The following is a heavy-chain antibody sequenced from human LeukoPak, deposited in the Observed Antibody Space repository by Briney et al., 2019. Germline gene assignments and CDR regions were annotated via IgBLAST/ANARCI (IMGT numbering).Heavy chain of an antibody. CDR3: SKSTSSLREATGGYLNY. Sequence: GRSLRLSCAASGFTFSSYGMHWVRQAPGKGLEWVAVIWYGGSNKYYADSVKGRFTISRDNSKNTLYLQMNSLRAEDTAVYYCSKSTSSLREATGGYLNYGGQETLVTVSS. J-gene: IGHJ4*02. CDR2: IWYGGSNK. D-gene: IGHD2-2*01. V-gene: IGHV3-30*18. CDR1: GFTFSSYG.